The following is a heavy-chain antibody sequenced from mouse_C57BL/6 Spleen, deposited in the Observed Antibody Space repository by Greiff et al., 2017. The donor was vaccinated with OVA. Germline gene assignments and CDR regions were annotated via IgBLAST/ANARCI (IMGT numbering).Heavy chain of an antibody. D-gene: IGHD2-3*01. CDR3: AGGYYRAGFAY. Sequence: EVQVVESGGGLVKPGGSLTLSCAASGFTFSDYGMHWVRQAPEKGLEWVAYISSGSSTIYYADTVKGRFTISRDNAKNTLFLLMASLRSEDAAMYYCAGGYYRAGFAYWGQGTLVTVSA. CDR2: ISSGSSTI. V-gene: IGHV5-17*01. J-gene: IGHJ3*01. CDR1: GFTFSDYG.